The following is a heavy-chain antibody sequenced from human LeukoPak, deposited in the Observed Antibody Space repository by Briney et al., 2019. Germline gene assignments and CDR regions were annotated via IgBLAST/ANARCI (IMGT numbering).Heavy chain of an antibody. CDR2: IYTSGTT. J-gene: IGHJ4*02. CDR3: ARDVAARHSLFDY. Sequence: SETLSLTCTVSGGSISSGSHYWSWIRQPAGKGLEWIGLIYTSGTTKTNPSLESRVTISLDTSKNQFSLKLSSVTAADTAVYYCARDVAARHSLFDYWGQGTLVTVSS. D-gene: IGHD6-6*01. CDR1: GGSISSGSHY. V-gene: IGHV4-61*02.